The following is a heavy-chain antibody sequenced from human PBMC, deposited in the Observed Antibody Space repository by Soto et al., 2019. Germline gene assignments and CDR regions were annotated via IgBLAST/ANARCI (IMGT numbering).Heavy chain of an antibody. CDR2: ISGSGGSA. CDR3: VREGGGRYSPGSFDL. Sequence: PGESLKISCTTSGFTFNNYAMNWVRQAPGKGLEWVSFISGSGGSAYYADSVQGRFTISRDNSRNTLYLQMNSLRAEDTAIYSCVREGGGRYSPGSFDLWGRGTKVTVSS. V-gene: IGHV3-23*01. J-gene: IGHJ3*01. D-gene: IGHD6-19*01. CDR1: GFTFNNYA.